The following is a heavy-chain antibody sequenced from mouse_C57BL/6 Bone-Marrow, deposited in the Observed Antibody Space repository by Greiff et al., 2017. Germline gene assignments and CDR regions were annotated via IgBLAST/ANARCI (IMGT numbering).Heavy chain of an antibody. CDR1: GYSITSGYD. CDR2: ISYSGST. J-gene: IGHJ4*01. Sequence: EVQLQQSGPGMVKPSQSLSLTCTVTGYSITSGYDWHWIRHFPGNKLEWMGYISYSGSTNYNPSLKSRISITHDTSKNHFFLKLNSVTTEDTATYYCARGGRGAMDYWGQGTSVTVSS. D-gene: IGHD3-3*01. CDR3: ARGGRGAMDY. V-gene: IGHV3-1*01.